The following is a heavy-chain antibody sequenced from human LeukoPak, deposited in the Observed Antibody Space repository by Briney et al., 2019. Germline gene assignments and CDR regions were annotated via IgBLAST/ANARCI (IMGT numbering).Heavy chain of an antibody. CDR1: GFTFSSYA. J-gene: IGHJ4*02. D-gene: IGHD3-22*01. CDR2: ISGSGGST. CDR3: AKAPAPYYYDSSGPPPSDY. V-gene: IGHV3-23*01. Sequence: PGGSLRLSCAASGFTFSSYAMSWVRQAPGKGLEWVSAISGSGGSTYYADSVKGRFTISRDNSKNTLYLQMNSLRAEDTAVYYCAKAPAPYYYDSSGPPPSDYWGQGTLVTVSS.